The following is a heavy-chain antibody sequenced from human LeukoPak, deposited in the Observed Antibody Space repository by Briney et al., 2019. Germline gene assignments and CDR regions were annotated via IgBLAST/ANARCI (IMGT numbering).Heavy chain of an antibody. Sequence: GGSLRLSCTAPGFSFSDHYMTWMRQAPGKGLEWISYTTSSGRSTDYADSVKGRFIISRDNAMNSLFLQMSSLRVDDTAVYYCTRDPDYGDPDWGQGTLVTVSS. D-gene: IGHD2-21*01. V-gene: IGHV3-11*01. CDR3: TRDPDYGDPD. J-gene: IGHJ4*02. CDR2: TTSSGRST. CDR1: GFSFSDHY.